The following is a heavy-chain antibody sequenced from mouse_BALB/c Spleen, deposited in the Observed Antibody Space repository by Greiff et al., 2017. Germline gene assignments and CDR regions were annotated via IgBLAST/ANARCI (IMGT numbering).Heavy chain of an antibody. J-gene: IGHJ1*01. V-gene: IGHV1S127*01. D-gene: IGHD1-1*01. CDR1: GYSFTSYW. CDR3: ARHCGSSYWYFDV. CDR2: IDPSDSET. Sequence: QVQLQQSGPQLVRPGASVKISCKASGYSFTSYWMHWVKQRPGQGLEWIGMIDPSDSETRLNQKFKDKATLTVDKSSSTAYMQLSSPTSEDSAVYYCARHCGSSYWYFDVWGAGTTVTVSS.